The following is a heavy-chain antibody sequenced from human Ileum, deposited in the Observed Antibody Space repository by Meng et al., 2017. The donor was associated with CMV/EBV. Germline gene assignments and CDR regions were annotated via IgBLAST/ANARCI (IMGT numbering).Heavy chain of an antibody. J-gene: IGHJ4*02. Sequence: QVQLVQSGAEVKKPGASVKVSCKASGYTFSAYYMHWVRQAPGQGLEWVGRINPINGVTNYAQKFQGRVALTGDSSINTAYLELRGLTSDVTASYYGSEQIVRACQTRDFWGQGTLVTVSS. V-gene: IGHV1-2*06. CDR3: SEQIVRACQTRDF. CDR1: GYTFSAYY. D-gene: IGHD1-26*01. CDR2: INPINGVT.